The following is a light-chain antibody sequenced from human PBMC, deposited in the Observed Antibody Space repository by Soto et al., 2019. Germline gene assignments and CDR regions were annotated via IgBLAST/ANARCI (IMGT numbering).Light chain of an antibody. CDR2: SAS. CDR3: HQYNNWLLFT. Sequence: EIVLTQSPATLSVSPGERATLSCRASQSVSSSLAWYRRKPGQAPRLLIFSASTRATGIPARFSGSGSGTEFTLTISSLQSEDSAVYYCHQYNNWLLFTFGPGTKVDIK. J-gene: IGKJ3*01. CDR1: QSVSSS. V-gene: IGKV3-15*01.